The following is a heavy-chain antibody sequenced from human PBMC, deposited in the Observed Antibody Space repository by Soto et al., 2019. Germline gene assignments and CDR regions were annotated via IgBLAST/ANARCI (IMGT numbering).Heavy chain of an antibody. Sequence: GESRKISCRGSGYTFTDYWIGWVRQMPGKGLDWMGIISPCDSDTRYSPSFQGQVTISADKSISTAYLQLSSLKASDTAMYYCATPGGGSTYYGMDVWGQGTTVTVSS. J-gene: IGHJ6*02. CDR3: ATPGGGSTYYGMDV. D-gene: IGHD1-26*01. V-gene: IGHV5-51*01. CDR2: ISPCDSDT. CDR1: GYTFTDYW.